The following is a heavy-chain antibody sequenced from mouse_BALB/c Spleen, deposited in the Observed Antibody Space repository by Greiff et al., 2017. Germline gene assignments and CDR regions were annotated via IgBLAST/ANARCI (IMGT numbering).Heavy chain of an antibody. CDR1: GFSLTSYG. D-gene: IGHD2-14*01. CDR2: IWAGGST. J-gene: IGHJ3*01. CDR3: ARDGRYDGIAY. Sequence: VKLQESGPGLVAPSQSLSITCTVSGFSLTSYGVHWVRQPPGTGLEWLGVIWAGGSTNYNSALMSRLSISKDNSKSQVFLKMNSLQTDDTAMYYCARDGRYDGIAYWGQGTLVTVSA. V-gene: IGHV2-9*02.